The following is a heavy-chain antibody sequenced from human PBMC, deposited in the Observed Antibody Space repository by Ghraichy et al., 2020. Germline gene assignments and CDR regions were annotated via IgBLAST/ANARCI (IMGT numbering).Heavy chain of an antibody. J-gene: IGHJ4*02. Sequence: LSLTCAASGFTFSSYGMHWFRQAPGKGLEWVAVIWYDGSNKYYADSVKGRFTISRDNSKNTLYLQLNSLRAEDTAVYYCARDHSSQDSSGYYPGGWGQGTLVTISS. D-gene: IGHD3-22*01. V-gene: IGHV3-33*01. CDR3: ARDHSSQDSSGYYPGG. CDR2: IWYDGSNK. CDR1: GFTFSSYG.